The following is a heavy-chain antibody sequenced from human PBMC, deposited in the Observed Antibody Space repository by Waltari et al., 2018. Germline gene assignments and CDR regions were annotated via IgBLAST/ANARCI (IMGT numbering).Heavy chain of an antibody. Sequence: QVQLQESGPGLLKPSQTLSLTCTVSGGSIDGGSYYWTWVQQPAGKGLEWIGHIYTSGRTNYNPSLKSRVTISLDTSKNEFSLKLSSVNAADTAMYYCATTWDNESYRYNVIDLWGQGTRVTVSS. V-gene: IGHV4-61*09. J-gene: IGHJ6*02. CDR3: ATTWDNESYRYNVIDL. CDR2: IYTSGRT. CDR1: GGSIDGGSYY. D-gene: IGHD1-26*01.